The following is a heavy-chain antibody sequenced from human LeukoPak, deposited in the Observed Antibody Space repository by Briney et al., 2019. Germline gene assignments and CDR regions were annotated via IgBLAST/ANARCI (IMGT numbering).Heavy chain of an antibody. J-gene: IGHJ4*02. V-gene: IGHV3-23*01. CDR1: GFTFSSYW. CDR3: ARHPSIYKFRDC. Sequence: GGSLRLSCAASGFTFSSYWMNWARQAPGKGLEWVSSISESGGGTFYADSVKGRFIISRDNSKNTLFLQMNSLRAEDTAVYYCARHPSIYKFRDCWGQGTLVTVSS. CDR2: ISESGGGT. D-gene: IGHD2-21*01.